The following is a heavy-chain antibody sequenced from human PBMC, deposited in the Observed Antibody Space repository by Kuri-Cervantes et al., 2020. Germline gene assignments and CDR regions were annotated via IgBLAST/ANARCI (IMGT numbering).Heavy chain of an antibody. J-gene: IGHJ4*02. Sequence: ASVKVSCKVSGYTLTELSMHWVRQAPGKGLEWMGGFDPEDGETIYAQKFQGRVTMTEDTSTDTAYMELSSLRSEDTAVYYCAKAGDRWELLDYWGQGILVTVSS. CDR1: GYTLTELS. CDR3: AKAGDRWELLDY. D-gene: IGHD1-26*01. V-gene: IGHV1-24*01. CDR2: FDPEDGET.